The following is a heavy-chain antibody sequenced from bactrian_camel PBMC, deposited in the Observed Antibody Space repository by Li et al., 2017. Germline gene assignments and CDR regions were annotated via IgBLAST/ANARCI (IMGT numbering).Heavy chain of an antibody. CDR1: GFTGETNW. D-gene: IGHD1*01. J-gene: IGHJ6*01. Sequence: HVQLVESGGGLVQPGGSLRISCSASGFTGETNWLYWVRQAPGKGLEWVSAMSTDGDGRTAYGDSVKGRFTISGDNHKNTVYLQMNSLKPEDTATYYCVSDRFPMSALINNKRFTGDPPDFGNWGQGTQVTVS. CDR3: VSDRFPMSALINNKRFTGDPPDFGN. CDR2: MSTDGDGRT. V-gene: IGHV3S1*01.